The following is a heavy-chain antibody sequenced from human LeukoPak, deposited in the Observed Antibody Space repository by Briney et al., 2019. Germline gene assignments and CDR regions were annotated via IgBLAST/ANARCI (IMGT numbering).Heavy chain of an antibody. J-gene: IGHJ4*02. V-gene: IGHV3-23*01. CDR1: GFTVSSNY. CDR3: AKAGGDFWNGYYLAY. D-gene: IGHD3-3*01. CDR2: ISGSGGST. Sequence: GGSLRLSCAASGFTVSSNYMSWVRQAPGKGLEWVSGISGSGGSTYYADSVKGRFTVSRDNSKNTLYLQMNSLRAEDTAVYYCAKAGGDFWNGYYLAYWGQGTLVTVSS.